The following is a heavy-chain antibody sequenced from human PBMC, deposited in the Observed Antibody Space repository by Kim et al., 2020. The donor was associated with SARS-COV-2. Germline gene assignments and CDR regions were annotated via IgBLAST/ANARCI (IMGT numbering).Heavy chain of an antibody. D-gene: IGHD3-3*01. J-gene: IGHJ6*02. V-gene: IGHV3-23*01. CDR1: GFTFSSYA. CDR2: ISGSGGST. Sequence: GGSLRLSCAASGFTFSSYAMSWVRQAPGKGLEWVSAISGSGGSTYYADSVKGRFTISRDNSKNTLYLQMNSLRAEDTAVYYCAKKAGTVGVARNYYGMDVWGQGTTVTVSS. CDR3: AKKAGTVGVARNYYGMDV.